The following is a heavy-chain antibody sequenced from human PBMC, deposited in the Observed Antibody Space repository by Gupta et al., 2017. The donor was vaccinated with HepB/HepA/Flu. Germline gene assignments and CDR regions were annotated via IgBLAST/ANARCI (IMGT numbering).Heavy chain of an antibody. CDR2: ISSGGGNK. Sequence: QVQLVESGGGLVQPGRSLRLSCSATGFTFRTYAMHGVRQAPGKGLEWMAVISSGGGNKFYGDSVRGRFTIARDNSQNTAYLQMNSLRAEDTAVYYCVRDCSGTGAIDYWGHGTLITVSS. D-gene: IGHD3-10*02. V-gene: IGHV3-30-3*01. J-gene: IGHJ4*01. CDR1: GFTFRTYA. CDR3: VRDCSGTGAIDY.